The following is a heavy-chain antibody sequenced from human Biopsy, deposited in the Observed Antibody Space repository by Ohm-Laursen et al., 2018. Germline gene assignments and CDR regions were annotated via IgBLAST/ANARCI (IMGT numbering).Heavy chain of an antibody. CDR1: GYSIKSGYY. V-gene: IGHV4-38-2*01. J-gene: IGHJ4*02. CDR3: ARLEWRDTLFDF. Sequence: TLSLTCAVSGYSIKSGYYWGWIRQPPGKGLEWIGNIYHSGSTYYNPSLKSRVTISVEKSKNQFSLKLSSVTAADTAVYYCARLEWRDTLFDFWGQGRLVTVSS. CDR2: IYHSGST. D-gene: IGHD3-3*01.